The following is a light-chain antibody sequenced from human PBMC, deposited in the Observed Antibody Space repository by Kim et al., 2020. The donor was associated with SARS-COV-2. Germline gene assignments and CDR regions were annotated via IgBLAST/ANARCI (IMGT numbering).Light chain of an antibody. J-gene: IGKJ4*01. CDR2: EAT. CDR3: QQRNSWPLT. Sequence: SLAPGERATLTGRDSQSISSYLARDQQKSGQGPRLVIDEATNRATGIPARFSGSGSGTDFTLTISSLEAEDFAVYYWQQRNSWPLTFGGGTKVEI. CDR1: QSISSY. V-gene: IGKV3-11*01.